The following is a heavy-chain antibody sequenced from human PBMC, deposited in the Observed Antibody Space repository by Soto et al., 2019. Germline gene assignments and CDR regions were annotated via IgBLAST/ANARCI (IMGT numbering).Heavy chain of an antibody. Sequence: SETQSLTCTVSGGSISSSSYYWGWIRQPPGKGLEWIGSIYYSGSTYYNPSLKSRVTISVDTSKNQFSLKLSSVTAADTAVYYCARVSIAAAGTGLVVYYFDYWGQGTLVTVSS. CDR2: IYYSGST. D-gene: IGHD6-13*01. CDR1: GGSISSSSYY. J-gene: IGHJ4*02. V-gene: IGHV4-39*07. CDR3: ARVSIAAAGTGLVVYYFDY.